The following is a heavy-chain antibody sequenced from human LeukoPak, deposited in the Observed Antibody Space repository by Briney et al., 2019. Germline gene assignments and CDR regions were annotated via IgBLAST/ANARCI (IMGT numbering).Heavy chain of an antibody. CDR3: ARDGRITGTSS. CDR2: IYYSGST. CDR1: GGSISSGGYY. Sequence: PSETLSLTCTVSGGSISSGGYYWSWIRQHPGKGLEWIGYIYYSGSTYSNPSLKSRVTISVDTSKNQFSLKLSSVTAADTAVYYCARDGRITGTSSWGQGTLVTVSS. V-gene: IGHV4-31*03. D-gene: IGHD1-7*01. J-gene: IGHJ5*02.